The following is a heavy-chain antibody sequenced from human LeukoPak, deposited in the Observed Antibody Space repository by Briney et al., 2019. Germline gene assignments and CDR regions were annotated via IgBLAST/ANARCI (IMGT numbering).Heavy chain of an antibody. Sequence: SVKVSCKASGGTFSSYAISWVRQAPGQGLEWMGGTIPIFGTANYAQKFQGRVTIATDESTSTAYMELSSPRSEDTAVYYCARVATPSITIFRVPHANYYYMDVWGKGTTVTVSS. CDR3: ARVATPSITIFRVPHANYYYMDV. V-gene: IGHV1-69*05. D-gene: IGHD3-3*01. CDR2: TIPIFGTA. J-gene: IGHJ6*03. CDR1: GGTFSSYA.